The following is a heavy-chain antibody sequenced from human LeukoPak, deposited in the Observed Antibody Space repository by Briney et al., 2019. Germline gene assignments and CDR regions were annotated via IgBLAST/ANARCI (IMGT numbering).Heavy chain of an antibody. J-gene: IGHJ4*02. CDR2: IIPIFGTA. D-gene: IGHD1-26*01. Sequence: SVKVSCKASGGTFSSYAISWVRQAPGQGLEWMGGIIPIFGTANYAQKFQGRVTINADESTSTAYMELSSLTSADTAVYYCAREVSGTYCDYWGQGSLVTVSS. CDR3: AREVSGTYCDY. V-gene: IGHV1-69*01. CDR1: GGTFSSYA.